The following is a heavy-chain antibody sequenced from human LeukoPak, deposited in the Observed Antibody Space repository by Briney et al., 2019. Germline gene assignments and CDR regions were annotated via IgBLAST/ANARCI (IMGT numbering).Heavy chain of an antibody. Sequence: ASVKVSCKASGYTSTSHGISWVRQAPGQGLEWMGWISANNDNANYAQKLQGRVTMTTDTSTGTDYMELRSLRSDDTAVYYCARDLGSSTTNRWFDPWGQGTLVTVSS. V-gene: IGHV1-18*01. CDR2: ISANNDNA. D-gene: IGHD2-2*01. CDR1: GYTSTSHG. CDR3: ARDLGSSTTNRWFDP. J-gene: IGHJ5*02.